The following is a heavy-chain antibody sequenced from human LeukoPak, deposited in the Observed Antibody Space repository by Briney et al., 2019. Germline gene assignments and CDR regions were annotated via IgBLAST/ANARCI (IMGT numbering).Heavy chain of an antibody. V-gene: IGHV3-23*01. CDR1: GFTFSSYA. D-gene: IGHD1-1*01. CDR2: ISGSGGST. J-gene: IGHJ1*01. Sequence: GGSLRLSCAASGFTFSSYAMSWVRQAPGKGLEWVSAISGSGGSTYYAHSAKGRFTISRDNSKNTLYLKMNSLRADDTAVYYCARALSQQLIRYSQDWGQGTLVTASS. CDR3: ARALSQQLIRYSQD.